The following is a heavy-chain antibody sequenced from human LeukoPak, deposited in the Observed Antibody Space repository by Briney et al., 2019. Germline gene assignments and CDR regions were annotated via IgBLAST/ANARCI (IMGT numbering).Heavy chain of an antibody. CDR1: GGSISSHY. V-gene: IGHV4-59*08. Sequence: SETLSLTCTVSGGSISSHYWSWMRQPPGKGLEWIGYIYYSGSTNYNPSLKSRVTISVDTSKNQFSLKLTSVTAADTAVYYCATSPKVTYFDSWGQGTLVTVSS. CDR2: IYYSGST. CDR3: ATSPKVTYFDS. J-gene: IGHJ4*02.